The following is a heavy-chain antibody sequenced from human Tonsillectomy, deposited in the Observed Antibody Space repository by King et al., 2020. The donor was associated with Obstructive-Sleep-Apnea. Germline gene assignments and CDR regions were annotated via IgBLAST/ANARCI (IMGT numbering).Heavy chain of an antibody. D-gene: IGHD2-15*01. J-gene: IGHJ6*02. Sequence: QLVQSGGGLVKPGGSLRLPCVASGFTFSSYSINWVRQAPGKGLEWVSSISWSCRFLLYADQVKGRFTISRDNSKNSLYLQINSLRAEDTAVYYCVRDYSVVSGLDVWGLGTTVTVSS. V-gene: IGHV3-21*01. CDR2: ISWSCRFL. CDR3: VRDYSVVSGLDV. CDR1: GFTFSSYS.